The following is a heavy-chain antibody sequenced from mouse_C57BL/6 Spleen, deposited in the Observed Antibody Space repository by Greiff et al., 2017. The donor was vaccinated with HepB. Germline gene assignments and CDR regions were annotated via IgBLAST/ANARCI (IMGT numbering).Heavy chain of an antibody. CDR3: ARHYRGYAMDY. Sequence: VQLQQSGPGLVAPSQRLSITCTVSGFSFTSYGVHWVRQPPGKGLEWLVVIWSDGSTTYNSALKSRLSISKDNSKSQVFLKMNSLQTDDTAMYYCARHYRGYAMDYWGQGTSVTVSS. J-gene: IGHJ4*01. CDR2: IWSDGST. CDR1: GFSFTSYG. V-gene: IGHV2-6-1*01.